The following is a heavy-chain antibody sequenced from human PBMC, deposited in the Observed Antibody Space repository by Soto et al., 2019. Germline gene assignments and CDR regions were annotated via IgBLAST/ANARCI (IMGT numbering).Heavy chain of an antibody. CDR1: RGSISVQSYY. CDR3: TRRYNWNDNFFDP. J-gene: IGHJ5*02. Sequence: QPLLQESGPGLVKPSQDLSLTCTVSRGSISVQSYYWTWIRQAPGKGLVWIGSTYYSGTSYFNPSLKGRVSISVDTSKNQFSLRLTSVTAADTPVYYCTRRYNWNDNFFDPCGPGRLVTFSS. CDR2: TYYSGTS. D-gene: IGHD1-20*01. V-gene: IGHV4-39*01.